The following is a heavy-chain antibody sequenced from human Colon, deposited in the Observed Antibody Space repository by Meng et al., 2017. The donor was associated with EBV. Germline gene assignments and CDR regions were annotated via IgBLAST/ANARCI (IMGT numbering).Heavy chain of an antibody. D-gene: IGHD7-27*01. V-gene: IGHV4-34*02. CDR2: IHPSGSI. CDR1: GGSLSDYY. Sequence: QVQLQQWGAVLLKPSETLSLTCVVYGGSLSDYYCSWIRQSPGRGLEWIGEIHPSGSIFYNPSLQSRVTISVDTSKNQFSLNLNSVTAADTAVYFCSRGVDSYKLGNLWGRGTLVTVSS. CDR3: SRGVDSYKLGNL. J-gene: IGHJ2*01.